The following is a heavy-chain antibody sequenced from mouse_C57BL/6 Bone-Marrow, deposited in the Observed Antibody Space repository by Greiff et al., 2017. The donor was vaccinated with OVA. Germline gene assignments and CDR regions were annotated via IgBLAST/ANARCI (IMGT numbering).Heavy chain of an antibody. CDR3: ARTYYYGSSYDYFDY. J-gene: IGHJ2*01. V-gene: IGHV1-42*01. CDR1: GYSFTGYY. CDR2: INPSTGGT. Sequence: VQLQQSGPELVKPGASVKISCKASGYSFTGYYMNWVKQSPEKSLEWIGEINPSTGGTTYNQKFKAKATLTVDKSSSTAYMQLKSLTSEDSAVYYCARTYYYGSSYDYFDYWGQGTTLTVSS. D-gene: IGHD1-1*01.